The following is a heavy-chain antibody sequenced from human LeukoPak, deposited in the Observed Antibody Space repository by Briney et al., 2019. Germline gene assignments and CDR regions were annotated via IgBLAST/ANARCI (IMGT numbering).Heavy chain of an antibody. V-gene: IGHV3-7*01. J-gene: IGHJ6*03. CDR2: MNQDGSEQ. Sequence: PGGSLRLSCEASGFDFDNYWMTWVRQAPGKGLEWVANMNQDGSEQYYVDSVKGRFSISRDNAKNSLYLQMNSLRAEDTAVYYCASSYYYYYMDVWGKGTTVTVSS. CDR3: ASSYYYYYMDV. CDR1: GFDFDNYW.